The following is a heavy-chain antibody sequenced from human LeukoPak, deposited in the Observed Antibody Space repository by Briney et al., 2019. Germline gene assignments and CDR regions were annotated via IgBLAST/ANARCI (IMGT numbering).Heavy chain of an antibody. CDR1: VYTFIEYY. Sequence: GWVSVSCTASVYTFIEYYLHWVRQAPGQGPEGVGWINPKSGTTYYVQILQGRVTMTRDSSISIAYMELSRLTSDDTAVYHCARVRAPSFTQGGFDYWGQGTVVTVSS. V-gene: IGHV1-2*02. D-gene: IGHD3-16*01. J-gene: IGHJ4*02. CDR2: INPKSGTT. CDR3: ARVRAPSFTQGGFDY.